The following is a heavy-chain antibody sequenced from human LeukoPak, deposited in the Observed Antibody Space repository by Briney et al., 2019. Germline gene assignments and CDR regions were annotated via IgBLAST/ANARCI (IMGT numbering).Heavy chain of an antibody. D-gene: IGHD3-9*01. CDR1: GYSFTSYW. J-gene: IGHJ5*02. CDR3: ARHLGSYDILTGDPFDP. CDR2: IYPGDSDT. Sequence: GESLKISCKGSGYSFTSYWIGWVRQMPGKGLEWMGIIYPGDSDTRYSPSFQGQVTISADKSISTAYLQWSSLKASDTAMYYCARHLGSYDILTGDPFDPWGQGTLVTVSS. V-gene: IGHV5-51*01.